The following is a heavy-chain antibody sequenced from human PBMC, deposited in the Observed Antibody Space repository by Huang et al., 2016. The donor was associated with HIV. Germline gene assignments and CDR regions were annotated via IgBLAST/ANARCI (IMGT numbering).Heavy chain of an antibody. CDR1: GGSFTGYY. J-gene: IGHJ4*02. D-gene: IGHD6-6*01. CDR3: ASGPNSARTLDF. Sequence: QVQLQQWGAGLLKPSETLSLTCAVYGGSFTGYYWSWFRQPPGQGLGGIGEIDHSGSTNSNPSLKSRVTMSVDTSTNQFALKLISVTAADTAMYYCASGPNSARTLDFWGQGTLVTVSS. CDR2: IDHSGST. V-gene: IGHV4-34*01.